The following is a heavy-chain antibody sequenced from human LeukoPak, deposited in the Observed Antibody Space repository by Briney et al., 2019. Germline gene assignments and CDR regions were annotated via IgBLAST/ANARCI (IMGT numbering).Heavy chain of an antibody. V-gene: IGHV4-39*07. D-gene: IGHD3-22*01. Sequence: SETLSLTCTVSGGSISSDNYYWSWIRQPPGKGLEWIGSIYHSGSTYYNPSLKSRVTISVDTSKNQFSLKLSSVTAADTAVYYCARDTSYDSSGYWGQGTLVTVSS. J-gene: IGHJ4*02. CDR2: IYHSGST. CDR3: ARDTSYDSSGY. CDR1: GGSISSDNYY.